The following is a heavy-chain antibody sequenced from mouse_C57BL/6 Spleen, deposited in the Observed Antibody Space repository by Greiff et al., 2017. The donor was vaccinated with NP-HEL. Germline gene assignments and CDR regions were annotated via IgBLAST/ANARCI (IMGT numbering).Heavy chain of an antibody. D-gene: IGHD2-1*01. V-gene: IGHV5-9-1*02. CDR1: GFTFSSYA. CDR3: TRAYGNLYAMDY. J-gene: IGHJ4*01. Sequence: EVQLVESGEGLVKPGGSLKLSCAASGFTFSSYAMSWVRQTPEKRLEWVAYISSGGDYIYYADTVKGRFTISRDNARNTLYLQMSSLKSEDTAVYYCTRAYGNLYAMDYWGQGTSVTVSS. CDR2: ISSGGDYI.